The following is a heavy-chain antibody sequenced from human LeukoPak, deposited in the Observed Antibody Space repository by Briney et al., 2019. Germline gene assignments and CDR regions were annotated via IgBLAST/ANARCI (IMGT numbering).Heavy chain of an antibody. CDR1: GFTFSSYS. V-gene: IGHV3-23*01. J-gene: IGHJ4*02. D-gene: IGHD3-3*01. CDR2: ISGSGGST. CDR3: AKDLEYYDFWSGYTDVY. Sequence: GGSLRLSCAASGFTFSSYSMSWVRQAPGKGLEWVSAISGSGGSTYYADSVKGRFTIPRDNSKNTLYLQMNSLRAEDTAVYYCAKDLEYYDFWSGYTDVYWGQGTLVTVSS.